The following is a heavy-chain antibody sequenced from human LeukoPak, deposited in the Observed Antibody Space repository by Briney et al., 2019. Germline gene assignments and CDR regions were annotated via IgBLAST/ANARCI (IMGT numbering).Heavy chain of an antibody. CDR3: ANGEVWYFDY. J-gene: IGHJ4*02. V-gene: IGHV3-11*01. CDR1: GFTFSDYY. Sequence: GGSVRLSCAASGFTFSDYYMSCIRQSPGKGLEWVSYISSSGSTIYYADSVKGRFTISRDNAKNSLYLQMNSLRAEDTAVYYCANGEVWYFDYWGQGTLVTVSS. D-gene: IGHD1-14*01. CDR2: ISSSGSTI.